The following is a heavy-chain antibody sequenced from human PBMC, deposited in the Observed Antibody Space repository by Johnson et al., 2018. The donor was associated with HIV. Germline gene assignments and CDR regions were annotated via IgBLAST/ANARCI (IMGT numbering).Heavy chain of an antibody. Sequence: EQLVESGGGVVQPGRSLRLSCAASGFTFSSYAMSWVRQAPGKGLEWASAISGSGGSTYYADSVKGRFTISRDNSQNTLYLQMNRLRAEDTAVYYCAKGRGSPPGAFDIWGQGTMVTVSS. CDR2: ISGSGGST. J-gene: IGHJ3*02. CDR1: GFTFSSYA. D-gene: IGHD1-26*01. V-gene: IGHV3-23*04. CDR3: AKGRGSPPGAFDI.